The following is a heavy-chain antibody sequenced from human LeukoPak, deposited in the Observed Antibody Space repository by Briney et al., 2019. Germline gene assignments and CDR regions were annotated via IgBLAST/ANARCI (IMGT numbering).Heavy chain of an antibody. D-gene: IGHD5-12*01. CDR2: IRYDGSNK. CDR1: GFTFSSYG. V-gene: IGHV3-30*02. J-gene: IGHJ4*02. CDR3: ARDLGSYGGYGN. Sequence: GGSLRLSCAASGFTFSSYGMHWVRQAPGKGLEWVAFIRYDGSNKYYADSVKGRFTISRDNSKNTLYLQMNSLRAGDTAVYYCARDLGSYGGYGNWGQGTLVTVSS.